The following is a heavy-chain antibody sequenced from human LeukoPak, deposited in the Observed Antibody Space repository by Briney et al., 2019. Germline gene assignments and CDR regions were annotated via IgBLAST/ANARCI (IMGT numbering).Heavy chain of an antibody. CDR1: GFTFSSYS. CDR3: AKRGIAAAASFDY. D-gene: IGHD6-13*01. CDR2: ISSSSSYI. J-gene: IGHJ4*02. Sequence: GGSLRLSCAASGFTFSSYSMNWVRQAPGKGLEWVSSISSSSSYIYYADSVKGRFTISRDNSKNTLYLQMNSLRADDTAVYYCAKRGIAAAASFDYWGQGTLVSVSS. V-gene: IGHV3-21*04.